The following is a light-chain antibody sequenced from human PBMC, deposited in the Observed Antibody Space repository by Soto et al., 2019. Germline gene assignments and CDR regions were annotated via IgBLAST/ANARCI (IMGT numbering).Light chain of an antibody. CDR3: QQRNNSYT. CDR1: QSVRNY. Sequence: EIVLTQSPATLSLSPGERATLSCRASQSVRNYLAWYQQKPGQAPRLLIYDASNRATGIPARFSGSGSGTDFTLTISSLEPEDFAVYYCQQRNNSYTFGQGTKLEIK. J-gene: IGKJ2*01. V-gene: IGKV3-11*01. CDR2: DAS.